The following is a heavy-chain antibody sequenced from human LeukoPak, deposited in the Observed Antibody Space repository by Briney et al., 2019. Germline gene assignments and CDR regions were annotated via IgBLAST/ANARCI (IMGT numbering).Heavy chain of an antibody. CDR3: ARVRYSGYDFGYYYYYMDV. D-gene: IGHD5-12*01. CDR2: IYYSGST. CDR1: GGSISSYY. Sequence: SETLCLTCAVSGGSISSYYWSWVRQPPGKGLEWVGYIYYSGSTNYNPSLRSRVTVSVDTSKNQFSLKLSSVTAADTAVYFCARVRYSGYDFGYYYYYMDVWGKGTTVTVSS. V-gene: IGHV4-59*01. J-gene: IGHJ6*03.